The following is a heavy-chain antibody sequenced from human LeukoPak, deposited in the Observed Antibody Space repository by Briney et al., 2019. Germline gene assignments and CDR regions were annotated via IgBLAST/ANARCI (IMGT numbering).Heavy chain of an antibody. Sequence: SETLSLTCTVSGGSISSYYWSWIRQPPGKGLEWIGYIYYSGSTNYNPSLKSRVTISVDTSKNQFSLKLSSVTAADTAVYYCARDQDSLVRGVIGYWGQGTLVTVSS. D-gene: IGHD3-10*01. J-gene: IGHJ4*02. V-gene: IGHV4-59*01. CDR1: GGSISSYY. CDR3: ARDQDSLVRGVIGY. CDR2: IYYSGST.